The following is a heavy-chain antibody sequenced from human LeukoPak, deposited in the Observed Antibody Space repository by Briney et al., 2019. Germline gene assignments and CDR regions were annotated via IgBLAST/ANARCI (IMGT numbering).Heavy chain of an antibody. CDR1: GVTFSSYA. Sequence: SLRLSCAASGVTFSSYAMHWVRQAPGKGLEWVAVTSYDGSNKYYADSVKGRFTISRDNSKNTLYLQMNSLRAEDTAVYYCARDKAQWVWMVWGVTNYGMDVWGQGTTVTVSS. V-gene: IGHV3-30-3*01. CDR3: ARDKAQWVWMVWGVTNYGMDV. D-gene: IGHD3-10*01. J-gene: IGHJ6*02. CDR2: TSYDGSNK.